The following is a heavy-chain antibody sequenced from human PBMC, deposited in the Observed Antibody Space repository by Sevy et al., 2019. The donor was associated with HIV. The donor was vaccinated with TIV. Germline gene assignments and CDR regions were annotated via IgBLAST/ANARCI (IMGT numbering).Heavy chain of an antibody. V-gene: IGHV3-48*02. Sequence: GGSLRLSCAASGFKFGVYSMNWVRQAPGKGLEWISYMTSDTRTIKYAESVKGRFTIYRDNARNSVYLQMNSLRDEDTAVYYCARSVEGHFDYWGQGTLVTVSS. D-gene: IGHD1-1*01. CDR2: MTSDTRTI. CDR3: ARSVEGHFDY. J-gene: IGHJ4*02. CDR1: GFKFGVYS.